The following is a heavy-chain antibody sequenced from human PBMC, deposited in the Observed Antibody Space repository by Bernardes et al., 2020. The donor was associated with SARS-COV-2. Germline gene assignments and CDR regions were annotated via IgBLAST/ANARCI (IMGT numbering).Heavy chain of an antibody. CDR3: ACGWVGPTYYYYGMDV. CDR1: GITFSSHS. Sequence: GGSLRLSCEASGITFSSHSMNWVRQAPGKGLEWVSYISSSGSDIHYTDSVKGRFTISRDNAKNSLYLQMNSLRVEDTAVYYCACGWVGPTYYYYGMDVWGQGTTVIVSS. D-gene: IGHD1-26*01. J-gene: IGHJ6*02. CDR2: ISSSGSDI. V-gene: IGHV3-21*05.